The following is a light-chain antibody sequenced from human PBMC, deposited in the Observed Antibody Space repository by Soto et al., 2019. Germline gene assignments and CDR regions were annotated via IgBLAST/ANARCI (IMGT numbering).Light chain of an antibody. CDR1: SGSVSASSY. CDR3: ALYMGRGIYV. V-gene: IGLV8-61*01. CDR2: STN. Sequence: QTVVTQEPSFSVSPGGTVTLTCGFNSGSVSASSYPSWYQQTPGQTPRTLIYSTNNRSSGVPDRFSGSILGNKAALTIEGAQADDESHYYSALYMGRGIYVFGTGTKVTVL. J-gene: IGLJ1*01.